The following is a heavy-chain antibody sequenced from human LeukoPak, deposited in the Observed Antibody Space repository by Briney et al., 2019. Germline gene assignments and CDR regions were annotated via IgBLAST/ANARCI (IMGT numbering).Heavy chain of an antibody. CDR3: ARDRITIFGVVES. Sequence: SISSSSNYIYYADSVKGRFTISRDNAKNSLYLQMNSLRAEDTAVYYCARDRITIFGVVESWGQGTLVTVSS. CDR2: ISSSSNYI. V-gene: IGHV3-21*01. D-gene: IGHD3-3*01. J-gene: IGHJ4*02.